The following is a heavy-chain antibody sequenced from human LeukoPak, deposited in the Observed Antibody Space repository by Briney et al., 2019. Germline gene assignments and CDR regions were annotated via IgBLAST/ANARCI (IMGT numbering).Heavy chain of an antibody. CDR3: ARLLVRGVIIRAFDI. CDR2: IYPGDSDT. J-gene: IGHJ3*02. Sequence: GESLKIPCKGSGYSFTSYWIGWVRQMPGKGLEWMGIIYPGDSDTRYSPSFQGQVTISADKSISTAYLQWSSLKASDTAMYYCARLLVRGVIIRAFDIWGQGTMVTVSS. D-gene: IGHD3-10*01. CDR1: GYSFTSYW. V-gene: IGHV5-51*01.